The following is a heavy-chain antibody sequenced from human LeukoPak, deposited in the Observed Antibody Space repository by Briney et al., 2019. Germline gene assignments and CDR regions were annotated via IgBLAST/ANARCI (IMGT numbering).Heavy chain of an antibody. CDR2: IKQDGSEK. D-gene: IGHD6-13*01. CDR3: AREYSSSWYIGNAFDI. CDR1: GFTFSSYW. V-gene: IGHV3-7*01. Sequence: GGSLRLSCAASGFTFSSYWMSWVRQAPGKGLEWVANIKQDGSEKYYVDSVKGRFTISRDNAKNSLYLQMNSLRAEDTAVYYCAREYSSSWYIGNAFDIWGQGTMVTVSS. J-gene: IGHJ3*02.